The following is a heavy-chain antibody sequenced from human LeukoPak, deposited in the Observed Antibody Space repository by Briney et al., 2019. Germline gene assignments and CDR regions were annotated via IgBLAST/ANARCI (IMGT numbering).Heavy chain of an antibody. CDR2: INHSGDT. J-gene: IGHJ2*01. Sequence: SETLSLTCAVYGGSFSGYYWTWIRQPPGKELERVGQINHSGDTNYNPSLKSRATMSVDTSTNQFSLKLTSLTAADTAVYYCARGRDCSGGSCFSWYLNLWGRGTLVTVSS. CDR3: ARGRDCSGGSCFSWYLNL. D-gene: IGHD2-15*01. V-gene: IGHV4-34*01. CDR1: GGSFSGYY.